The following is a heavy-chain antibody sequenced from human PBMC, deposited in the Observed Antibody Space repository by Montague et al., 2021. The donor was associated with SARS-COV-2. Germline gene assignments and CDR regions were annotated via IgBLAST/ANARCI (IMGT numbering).Heavy chain of an antibody. CDR1: GFTFSSYA. D-gene: IGHD3-22*01. CDR3: AREQRYYNSSVYPGVTYNWFDP. CDR2: ISYDGSTK. V-gene: IGHV3-30-3*01. Sequence: LRLSCAASGFTFSSYAMHWVRQAPGKGLEWVAVISYDGSTKYYADSVKGRFTISRDNSKNTLYLQMNSLRAEDTAVYYCAREQRYYNSSVYPGVTYNWFDPWGQGTLVTVTS. J-gene: IGHJ5*02.